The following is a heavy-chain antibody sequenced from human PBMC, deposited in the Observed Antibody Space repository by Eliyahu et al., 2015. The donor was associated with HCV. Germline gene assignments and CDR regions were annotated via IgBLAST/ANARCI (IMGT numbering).Heavy chain of an antibody. CDR3: ATGGRVGALDH. V-gene: IGHV3-7*01. CDR2: IKPDGSDK. CDR1: GPKLTNXW. J-gene: IGHJ4*02. D-gene: IGHD1-26*01. Sequence: EVQLVESGGGXVQPGESXRLSXMVAGPKLTNXWMTWVRQAPGKGVEWGANIKPDGSDKYYVDSVKARFTVSRNNTENSLYLQMDGLRVEDTAVYYCATGGRVGALDHCGQGTLVTVSS.